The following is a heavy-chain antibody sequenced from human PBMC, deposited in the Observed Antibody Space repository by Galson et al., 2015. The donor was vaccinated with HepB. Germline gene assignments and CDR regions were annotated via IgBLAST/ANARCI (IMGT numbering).Heavy chain of an antibody. CDR2: IKSKTDGGTT. CDR3: TTRGHIVGATYSDY. D-gene: IGHD1-26*01. V-gene: IGHV3-15*07. Sequence: SLRLSCAASGFTFSSAWMNWVRQAPGKGLEWVGRIKSKTDGGTTDYAAPVKGRFTISRDDSKNTLYLQMNSLKTEDTAVYYCTTRGHIVGATYSDYWGQGTLVTVSS. CDR1: GFTFSSAW. J-gene: IGHJ4*02.